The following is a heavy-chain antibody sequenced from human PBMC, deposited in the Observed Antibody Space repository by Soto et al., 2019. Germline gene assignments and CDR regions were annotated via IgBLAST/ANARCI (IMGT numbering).Heavy chain of an antibody. D-gene: IGHD6-6*01. J-gene: IGHJ5*02. CDR2: IKQDGSEK. CDR1: GFTFSSYW. Sequence: GGSLRLSCAASGFTFSSYWMSWVRQAPGKGLEWVANIKQDGSEKYYVDSVKGRFTISRDNAKNSLYLQMNSLRAEDTAVYYCARKISWGSSYWFDPWGQGTLVTVSS. V-gene: IGHV3-7*01. CDR3: ARKISWGSSYWFDP.